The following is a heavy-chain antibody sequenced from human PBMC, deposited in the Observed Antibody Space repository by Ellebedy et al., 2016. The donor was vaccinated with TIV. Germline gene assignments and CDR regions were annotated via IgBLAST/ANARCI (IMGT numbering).Heavy chain of an antibody. Sequence: SETLSLTXTVSGGSFSRYYWSWIPQSAGKGLEWIGRISMSGSTSYNPSLKNRVTMSVDASTTQLSLNLSSVTAADTAVYFCARLRQSRDRSHWYFDLWGRGTLVTVSS. J-gene: IGHJ2*01. CDR2: ISMSGST. V-gene: IGHV4-4*07. D-gene: IGHD1-14*01. CDR1: GGSFSRYY. CDR3: ARLRQSRDRSHWYFDL.